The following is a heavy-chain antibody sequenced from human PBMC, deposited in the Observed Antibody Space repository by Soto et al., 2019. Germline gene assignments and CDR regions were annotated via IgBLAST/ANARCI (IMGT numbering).Heavy chain of an antibody. CDR3: AREYSIISPSVSDF. D-gene: IGHD1-26*01. V-gene: IGHV3-21*01. CDR1: GFAFNNYG. Sequence: GGSLRLSCTVSGFAFNNYGINWVRQAPGKGLEWVSSISKSDYTYYSDSVKGRFTISRDNAKNSVSLQMNTLRVEDTAVYYCAREYSIISPSVSDFWCQGTLVKVSS. J-gene: IGHJ4*02. CDR2: ISKSDYT.